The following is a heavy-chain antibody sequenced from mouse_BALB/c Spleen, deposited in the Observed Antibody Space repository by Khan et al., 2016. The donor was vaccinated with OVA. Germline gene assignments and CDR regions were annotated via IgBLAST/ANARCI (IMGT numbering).Heavy chain of an antibody. J-gene: IGHJ3*01. D-gene: IGHD4-1*01. CDR2: ISSDGDYT. Sequence: EVELVESGGDLVKSGGSLKLSCAASGFTFSPYSMSWVRQTPDKRLEWVATISSDGDYTYYPDSVKGQFNISRDNAKNTLYLQMSTLKSDDTARYYCATHLTGSFAYWGQGTLVTVSA. V-gene: IGHV5-6*01. CDR1: GFTFSPYS. CDR3: ATHLTGSFAY.